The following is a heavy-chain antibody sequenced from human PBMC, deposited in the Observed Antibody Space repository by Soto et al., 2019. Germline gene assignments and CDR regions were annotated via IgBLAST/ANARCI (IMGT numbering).Heavy chain of an antibody. CDR3: ARVTLGYCISTNCFFDY. D-gene: IGHD2-2*01. CDR2: IKPDGSQK. V-gene: IGHV3-7*02. Sequence: GGSLRLSCAASGFTFSSYWMSWVRQAPGKGLEWVANIKPDGSQKWYVDSVKGRFTISRDNAKKSLYLQMNSLRAEDTAVYYCARVTLGYCISTNCFFDYWGQGTLVTVSS. J-gene: IGHJ4*02. CDR1: GFTFSSYW.